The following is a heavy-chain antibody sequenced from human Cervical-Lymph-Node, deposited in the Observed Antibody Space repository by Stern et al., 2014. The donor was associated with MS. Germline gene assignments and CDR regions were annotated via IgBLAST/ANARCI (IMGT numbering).Heavy chain of an antibody. Sequence: EVQLVESGGGLVQPGGSLRLSCAASGFTFTNYAMTWVRQAPGKGLECVSAISGTGGSTYYADSVTGRFTISRDNSQNTLYLQMNSLRAEDTAVYYCAKDLVYDNLWAPYYFDYWGPGTLVTVSS. V-gene: IGHV3-23*04. CDR3: AKDLVYDNLWAPYYFDY. D-gene: IGHD3-16*01. CDR1: GFTFTNYA. J-gene: IGHJ4*02. CDR2: ISGTGGST.